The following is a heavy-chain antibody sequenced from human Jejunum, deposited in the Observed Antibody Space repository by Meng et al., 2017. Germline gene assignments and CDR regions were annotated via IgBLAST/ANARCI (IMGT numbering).Heavy chain of an antibody. Sequence: GESLKISCAASGFTFSSYWMTWVRQAPGKGLEWVALIKRDGSEKYYVGSVRGQFTISRDNAKNSLYLQMNSLRAKDTAVCYCVGESGFHSVDSWGQGTLVTVSS. CDR2: IKRDGSEK. CDR3: VGESGFHSVDS. J-gene: IGHJ4*02. D-gene: IGHD2-15*01. V-gene: IGHV3-7*01. CDR1: GFTFSSYW.